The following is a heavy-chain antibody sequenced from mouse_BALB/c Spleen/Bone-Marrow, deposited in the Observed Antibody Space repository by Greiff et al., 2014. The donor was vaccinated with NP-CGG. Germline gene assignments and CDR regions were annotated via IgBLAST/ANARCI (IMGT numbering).Heavy chain of an antibody. J-gene: IGHJ4*01. CDR3: ARRDDGYYYYAMDY. CDR2: INSGSGGP. CDR1: GYAFTNYL. V-gene: IGHV1-54*03. Sequence: QVPLEESGAGLVRPGTSVKVSCQASGYAFTNYLVGWGKQRPGQGLWGVGVINSGSGGPNYNEKFKGKATLTADKSSSTAYMQLSSLTSDDSAVYFCARRDDGYYYYAMDYWGQGTSVTVSS. D-gene: IGHD2-3*01.